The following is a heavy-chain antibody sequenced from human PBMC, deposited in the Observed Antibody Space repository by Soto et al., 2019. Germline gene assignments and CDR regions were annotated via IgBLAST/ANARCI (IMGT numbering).Heavy chain of an antibody. Sequence: PGESLKISCKGSGYSFTSYWIGWVRQMPGKGLEWMGIIYPGDSDTRYSPSFQGQVTISADKSISTAYLQWSSLKASDTAMYYCAGRGLGAMATTGYYYGMDVWGQGTTVTVYS. V-gene: IGHV5-51*01. D-gene: IGHD1-26*01. CDR3: AGRGLGAMATTGYYYGMDV. CDR1: GYSFTSYW. CDR2: IYPGDSDT. J-gene: IGHJ6*02.